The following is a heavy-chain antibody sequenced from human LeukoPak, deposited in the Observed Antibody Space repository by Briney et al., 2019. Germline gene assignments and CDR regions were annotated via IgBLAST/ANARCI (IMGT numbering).Heavy chain of an antibody. CDR3: AKNSGGTMRGCFDY. J-gene: IGHJ4*02. D-gene: IGHD1-7*01. CDR2: ISGSGAST. V-gene: IGHV3-23*01. Sequence: GGSLRLSCAASASTFSNYAMSWVRQAPGKGLEWVSGISGSGASTYYADSVKGRFTISRDNSRNTLYLQMNSLRADDTAVYYCAKNSGGTMRGCFDYWGQGTLVTVSS. CDR1: ASTFSNYA.